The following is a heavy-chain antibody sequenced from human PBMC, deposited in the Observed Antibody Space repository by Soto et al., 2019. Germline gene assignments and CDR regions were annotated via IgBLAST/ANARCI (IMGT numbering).Heavy chain of an antibody. CDR3: AKDWGITRIRRVITPLFYFDY. D-gene: IGHD3-10*01. V-gene: IGHV3-23*01. CDR2: ISGSGGTT. CDR1: GFTFSSYA. J-gene: IGHJ4*02. Sequence: PGGSLRLSCAASGFTFSSYAMSWVRQAPGKGLEWVSGISGSGGTTYYADSVKGRFTISRDISKTTLYLQMNSLRAEDTAVYFCAKDWGITRIRRVITPLFYFDYWGQGTLVTVSS.